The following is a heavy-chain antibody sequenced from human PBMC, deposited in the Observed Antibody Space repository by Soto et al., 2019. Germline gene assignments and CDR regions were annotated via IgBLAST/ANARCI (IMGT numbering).Heavy chain of an antibody. J-gene: IGHJ4*02. Sequence: EAELVESGGGLVQPGGSLRLSCTASGFIFSSYWMHWVRQTPGKGLVWVSRISSDARSTIYADSVKGIFTISRDNANNILYLQMYSLRVEDTAVYFFVRIGHDYVFGDLWGQGTLVPVSS. V-gene: IGHV3-74*01. CDR2: ISSDARST. CDR1: GFIFSSYW. CDR3: VRIGHDYVFGDL. D-gene: IGHD4-17*01.